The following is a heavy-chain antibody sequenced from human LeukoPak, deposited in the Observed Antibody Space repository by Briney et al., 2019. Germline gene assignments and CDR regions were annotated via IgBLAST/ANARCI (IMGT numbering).Heavy chain of an antibody. Sequence: SSVKVSCKASGGTFSSCTISWVRQAPGQGLEWMGRIIPILGIANYAQKFQGRVTITADKSTSTAYMELSSLRSEATAVSYCAGGRPGSWFDYWGQGTLVTVSS. D-gene: IGHD6-13*01. CDR3: AGGRPGSWFDY. V-gene: IGHV1-69*02. CDR2: IIPILGIA. CDR1: GGTFSSCT. J-gene: IGHJ4*02.